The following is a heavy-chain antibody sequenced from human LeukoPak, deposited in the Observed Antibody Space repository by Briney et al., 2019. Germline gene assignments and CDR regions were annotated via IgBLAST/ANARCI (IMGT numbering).Heavy chain of an antibody. D-gene: IGHD6-19*01. CDR1: GFTFSSYG. Sequence: GGSLRLSCAASGFTFSSYGMHWVRQAPGKGLEWVAFIRYDGSNKYYADSVKSRFTISRDNSKNTLYLQMNSLRAEDTAVYYCAKDPRHQDSSGWSRPFDYWGQGTLVTVSS. CDR3: AKDPRHQDSSGWSRPFDY. J-gene: IGHJ4*02. CDR2: IRYDGSNK. V-gene: IGHV3-30*02.